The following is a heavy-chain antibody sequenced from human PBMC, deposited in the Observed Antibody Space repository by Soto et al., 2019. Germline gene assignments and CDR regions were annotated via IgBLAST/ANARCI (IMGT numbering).Heavy chain of an antibody. CDR1: GGSVSSGSYY. CDR2: IYYSGST. Sequence: PSETLSLTCTVSGGSVSSGSYYWSWIRQPPGKGLEWIGYIYYSGSTNYNPSLKSRVTISVDTSKNQFSLKLSSVTAANTAVYYCARAYDSSGYYYVRYYYGMDVWGQGTTVTVSS. D-gene: IGHD3-22*01. CDR3: ARAYDSSGYYYVRYYYGMDV. J-gene: IGHJ6*02. V-gene: IGHV4-61*01.